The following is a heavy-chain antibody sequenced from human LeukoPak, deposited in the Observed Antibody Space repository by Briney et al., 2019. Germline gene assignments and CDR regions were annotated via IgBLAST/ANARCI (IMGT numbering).Heavy chain of an antibody. CDR3: ARDASFTRLDY. CDR2: INPSGGST. D-gene: IGHD3-9*01. J-gene: IGHJ4*02. V-gene: IGHV1-46*01. CDR1: GYTFTSYY. Sequence: ASVKVSCKASGYTFTSYYMHWVRQAPGQGLEWMGIINPSGGSTSYAQKFQGRVTMTRDTSTSTAYMELSSLRSEDTAVYYCARDASFTRLDYWGQGTLVTVSS.